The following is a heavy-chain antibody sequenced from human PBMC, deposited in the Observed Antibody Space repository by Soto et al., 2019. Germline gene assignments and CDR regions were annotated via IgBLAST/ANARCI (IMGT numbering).Heavy chain of an antibody. V-gene: IGHV3-7*01. CDR3: FNVAYGY. J-gene: IGHJ4*02. Sequence: EVQLVESGGGLVQPGGSLRLSCAASGFSFGSNWMSWVRQAPGKGLEWVANIKEDGTEEYYVDSVKGRFTISRDNAQSSLYLQMNSLRAEDTALYYCFNVAYGYWGQGTPVTVSS. CDR1: GFSFGSNW. CDR2: IKEDGTEE. D-gene: IGHD2-8*01.